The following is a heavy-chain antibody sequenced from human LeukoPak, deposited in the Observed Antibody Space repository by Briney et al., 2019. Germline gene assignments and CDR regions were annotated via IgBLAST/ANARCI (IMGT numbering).Heavy chain of an antibody. D-gene: IGHD3-22*01. V-gene: IGHV1-2*04. CDR3: ARGGFDSSGLRSVYFDY. CDR1: GYTFTGYY. Sequence: ASVKVSCKASGYTFTGYYMHWVGQAPGQGLEWMGWINPNSGGTNYAQKFQGWVTMTRDTSISTAYMELSRLRSDDTAVYYCARGGFDSSGLRSVYFDYWGQGTLVTVSS. CDR2: INPNSGGT. J-gene: IGHJ4*02.